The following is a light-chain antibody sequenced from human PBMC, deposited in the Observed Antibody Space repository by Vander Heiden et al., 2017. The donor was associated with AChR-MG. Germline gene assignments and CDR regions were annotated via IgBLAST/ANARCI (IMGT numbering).Light chain of an antibody. CDR3: QQEGSSPRT. CDR1: QSVSSSY. Sequence: EIVLTQSPRTLSLSPGERATLSCRASQSVSSSYLAWYQQKPGQAPRLLIYGASSRATGIPDRFSGSGSGTDFTLTISRLEPEDFAVYYCQQEGSSPRTFGQGTKLEIK. J-gene: IGKJ2*01. CDR2: GAS. V-gene: IGKV3-20*01.